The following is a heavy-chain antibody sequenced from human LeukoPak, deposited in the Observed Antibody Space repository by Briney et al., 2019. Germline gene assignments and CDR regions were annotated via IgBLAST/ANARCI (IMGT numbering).Heavy chain of an antibody. CDR3: AKGSLGSWYYFDY. Sequence: GGSLRLSCAASGFTFSSYAMHWVRQAPGKGLEWVAVISYDGSNKYYADSVKGRFTISRDNSKNTLYLQMNSLRDEDTAVYYCAKGSLGSWYYFDYRGQGTLVTVSS. CDR2: ISYDGSNK. D-gene: IGHD6-13*01. V-gene: IGHV3-30*04. CDR1: GFTFSSYA. J-gene: IGHJ4*02.